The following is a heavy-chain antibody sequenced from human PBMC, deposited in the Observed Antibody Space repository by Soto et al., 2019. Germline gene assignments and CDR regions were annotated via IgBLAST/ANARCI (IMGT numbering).Heavy chain of an antibody. V-gene: IGHV1-69*06. Sequence: QVQLVQSGSEVKKPGSSVKVSCKASGGTLSTNAISWVRQAPGQGLEWVGAIIPMFGSPKYAQKFQGRVTITADNPTSTVYMEMISLTSADTAVYYCARGGFVAGLYNAMDAWGQGTAVAVSS. CDR1: GGTLSTNA. CDR3: ARGGFVAGLYNAMDA. D-gene: IGHD2-21*01. J-gene: IGHJ6*02. CDR2: IIPMFGSP.